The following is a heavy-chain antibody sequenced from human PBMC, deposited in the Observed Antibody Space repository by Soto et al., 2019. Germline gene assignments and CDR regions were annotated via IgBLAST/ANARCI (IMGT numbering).Heavy chain of an antibody. J-gene: IGHJ4*02. Sequence: QITLKESGPTLVKPTQTLTLTCTFSGFSLSTSGVGVGWIRQPPGKALEWLALIYWDDDKRYSPSLKSRLTITNDTPKTQVVLTMTNMDPVDTATYYCAHSFQLDYYASSGYYSGGEGFDYWGQGTLVTVSS. CDR1: GFSLSTSGVG. D-gene: IGHD3-22*01. V-gene: IGHV2-5*02. CDR3: AHSFQLDYYASSGYYSGGEGFDY. CDR2: IYWDDDK.